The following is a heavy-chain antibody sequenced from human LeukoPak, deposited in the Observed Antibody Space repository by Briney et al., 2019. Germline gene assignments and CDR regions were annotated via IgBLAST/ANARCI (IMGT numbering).Heavy chain of an antibody. D-gene: IGHD3-10*01. CDR2: IYTSGST. J-gene: IGHJ5*02. CDR1: GGSISSYY. Sequence: SETLSLTCTVSGGSISSYYWSWIRQPAGKGLEWIGRIYTSGSTNYNPSLKSRVTMSVDTSKNQFSLKLSSVTAADTAVYYCARVHPYYGSGNNWFDPWGQGTLVTVSS. CDR3: ARVHPYYGSGNNWFDP. V-gene: IGHV4-4*07.